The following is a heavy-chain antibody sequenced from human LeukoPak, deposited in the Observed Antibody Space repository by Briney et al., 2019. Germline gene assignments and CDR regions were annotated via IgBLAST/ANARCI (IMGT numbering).Heavy chain of an antibody. CDR1: GFTFSSYA. J-gene: IGHJ3*02. CDR3: AHDYGDYVDAFDI. V-gene: IGHV3-23*01. CDR2: ISGSGGST. Sequence: GGSLRLSCAASGFTFSSYAMSWVRQAPGKGLEWVSAISGSGGSTYYADSVKGRFTISRDNSKNTLYLQMNSLRVEDTAVYYCAHDYGDYVDAFDIWGQGTMVTVSS. D-gene: IGHD4-17*01.